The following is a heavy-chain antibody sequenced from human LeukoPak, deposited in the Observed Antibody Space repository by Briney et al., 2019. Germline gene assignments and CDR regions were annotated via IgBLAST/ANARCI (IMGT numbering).Heavy chain of an antibody. CDR1: GASISSYF. Sequence: SETLSLTCTVSGASISSYFWGWIRQPPGKGLEWIGYIYSGGGTNYNPSLKSRVAMSVDTSKNQFSLKLSSVTAADTAVYYCARGLYNWNYVYVYWGQGTLVTVSS. V-gene: IGHV4-59*01. D-gene: IGHD1-7*01. CDR3: ARGLYNWNYVYVY. J-gene: IGHJ4*02. CDR2: IYSGGGT.